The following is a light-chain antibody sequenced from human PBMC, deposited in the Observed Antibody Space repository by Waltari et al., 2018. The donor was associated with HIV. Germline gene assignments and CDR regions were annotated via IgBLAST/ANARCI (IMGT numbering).Light chain of an antibody. CDR1: ALATKY. CDR3: YSAADKNVL. J-gene: IGLJ2*01. Sequence: SSELTQPSSVSLSPAQQARITCSGDALATKYARWFQQKPGQAPILVIYKDTERPSGIPERFSGSSSGTTVTLTISGAQVEDEADYFCYSAADKNVLFGGGTKLTVL. CDR2: KDT. V-gene: IGLV3-27*01.